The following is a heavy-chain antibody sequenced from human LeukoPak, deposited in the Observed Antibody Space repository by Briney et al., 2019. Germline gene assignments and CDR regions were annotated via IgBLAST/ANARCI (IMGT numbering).Heavy chain of an antibody. CDR1: GGSISSGDHY. CDR2: IYYSGST. V-gene: IGHV4-30-4*01. CDR3: ARRGYCSGGSCYAGLNWFDP. J-gene: IGHJ5*02. D-gene: IGHD2-15*01. Sequence: SQTLSLTCTVSGGSISSGDHYWSWIRQPPGKGLEWIGHIYYSGSTYYNPSLKSRVTISVDTSKNQFSLKLNSVSAADTAVYYCARRGYCSGGSCYAGLNWFDPWGQGTLVTVSS.